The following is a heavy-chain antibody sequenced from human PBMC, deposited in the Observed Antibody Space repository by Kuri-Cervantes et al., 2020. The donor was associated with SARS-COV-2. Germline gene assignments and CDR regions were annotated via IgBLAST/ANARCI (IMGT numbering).Heavy chain of an antibody. CDR3: AKDRDNTGRPYFFED. V-gene: IGHV3-23*01. D-gene: IGHD2-21*01. CDR2: ISGTGGGT. CDR1: EFNFRYYG. J-gene: IGHJ4*02. Sequence: GGSMRLACVASEFNFRYYGMYWVRQAPGKGLEWVSGISGTGGGTYYADSVKGRFTISRANSKNMLYLEMKSLRVEDTAVYYCAKDRDNTGRPYFFEDWGQGTLVTVSS.